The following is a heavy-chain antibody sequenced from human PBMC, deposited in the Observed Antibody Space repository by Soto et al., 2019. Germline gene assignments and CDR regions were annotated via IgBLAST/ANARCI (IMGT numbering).Heavy chain of an antibody. Sequence: PSETLSLTCTVSGGSVSSGSYYWSWIRQPPGKGLEWIGYIYYSGSTNYNPSLKSRVTISVDTSKNQFSLKLSSVTAADTAVYYCARAPEQWPHPFDYWGQGTLVTVSS. CDR1: GGSVSSGSYY. D-gene: IGHD6-19*01. V-gene: IGHV4-61*01. CDR3: ARAPEQWPHPFDY. J-gene: IGHJ4*02. CDR2: IYYSGST.